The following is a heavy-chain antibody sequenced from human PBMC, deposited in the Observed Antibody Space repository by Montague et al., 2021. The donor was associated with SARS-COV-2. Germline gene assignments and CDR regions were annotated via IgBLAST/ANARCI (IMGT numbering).Heavy chain of an antibody. CDR1: GFTFSSYA. Sequence: SLRPSCAASGFTFSSYAMHWVRQAPGKGLEWVAVISYDGSNKYYADSVKGRFTISKDNSKNTLYLQMNSLRAEDTAVYYCARDVFPPSSWPAEYFQHWGQGTLVTVSS. D-gene: IGHD6-13*01. CDR3: ARDVFPPSSWPAEYFQH. CDR2: ISYDGSNK. V-gene: IGHV3-30-3*01. J-gene: IGHJ1*01.